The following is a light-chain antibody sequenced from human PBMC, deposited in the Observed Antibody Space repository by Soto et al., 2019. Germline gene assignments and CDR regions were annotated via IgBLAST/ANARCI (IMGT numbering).Light chain of an antibody. CDR3: QQYYSYPT. J-gene: IGKJ1*01. CDR1: QGISSY. Sequence: AIRMTQSPSSFSASTGDRVTITCRASQGISSYLAWYQQKPGKAPKLLIYAASTLQSGVPSRFSGSGSRTDFPLTISCLQSEDFATYYCQQYYSYPTFGQGTKVEIK. V-gene: IGKV1-8*01. CDR2: AAS.